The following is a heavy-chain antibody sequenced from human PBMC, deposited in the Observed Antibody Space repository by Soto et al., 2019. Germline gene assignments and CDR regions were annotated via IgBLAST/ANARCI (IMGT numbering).Heavy chain of an antibody. J-gene: IGHJ4*02. CDR1: GFTFSSYG. Sequence: GGSLRLSCAASGFTFSSYGMHWVRQAPGKGLEWVSVISYDGSNKYYANSVKGRFTISRDNSKNTLYLQMNSLRAEDTAVYYCAKDVSDGGYFDYWGQGTLVTVSS. D-gene: IGHD3-10*01. CDR2: ISYDGSNK. CDR3: AKDVSDGGYFDY. V-gene: IGHV3-30*18.